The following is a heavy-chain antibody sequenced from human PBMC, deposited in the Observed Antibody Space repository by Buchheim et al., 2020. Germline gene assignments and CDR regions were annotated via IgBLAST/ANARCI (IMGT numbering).Heavy chain of an antibody. Sequence: QVQLVQSGAEVKKPGASVKVSCKASGYTFTSYAMHWVRQAPGQRLEWMGWINAGNGNTKYSQKFQGRVTITRDTSASTAYMELSSLRSEDTAVYYCARDLRGYDSRTYYYGMDVWGQGTT. D-gene: IGHD5-12*01. CDR1: GYTFTSYA. CDR2: INAGNGNT. V-gene: IGHV1-3*01. CDR3: ARDLRGYDSRTYYYGMDV. J-gene: IGHJ6*02.